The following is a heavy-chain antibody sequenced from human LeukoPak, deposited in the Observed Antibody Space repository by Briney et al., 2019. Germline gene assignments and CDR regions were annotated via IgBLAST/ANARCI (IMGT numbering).Heavy chain of an antibody. Sequence: GASVEVSCKASGYTFTSYYMHWVRQAPGQGLEWMGIINPSGGSTSYAQKFQGRVTMTRDTSTSTVYMELSSLRSEDTAVYYCARAYYGSWPDDAFDIWGQGTMVTVSS. CDR2: INPSGGST. CDR1: GYTFTSYY. J-gene: IGHJ3*02. V-gene: IGHV1-46*03. D-gene: IGHD2-15*01. CDR3: ARAYYGSWPDDAFDI.